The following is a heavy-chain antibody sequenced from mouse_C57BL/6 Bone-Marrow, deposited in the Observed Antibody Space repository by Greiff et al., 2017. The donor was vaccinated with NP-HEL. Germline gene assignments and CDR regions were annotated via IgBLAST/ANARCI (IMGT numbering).Heavy chain of an antibody. J-gene: IGHJ4*01. Sequence: VQLQQSGAELARPGASVKMSCKASGYTFTSYTMHWVKQRPGQGLEWIGYINPSSGYTKYNQKFKDKATLTADKSSSTAYMQLSSLTSEDSAVYYCARSGGLYYSNYGWAMDYWGQGTSVTVSS. CDR1: GYTFTSYT. V-gene: IGHV1-4*01. D-gene: IGHD2-5*01. CDR2: INPSSGYT. CDR3: ARSGGLYYSNYGWAMDY.